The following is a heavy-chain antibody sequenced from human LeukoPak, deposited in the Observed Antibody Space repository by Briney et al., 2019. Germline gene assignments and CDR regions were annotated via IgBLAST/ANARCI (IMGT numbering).Heavy chain of an antibody. CDR3: ARGLGEGYPDH. Sequence: PSETLSLTCAVHGGSFSNFYWTWMRQPPGKGLEWIGENTHSGRTSYNPSLRSRATISVDTSNYQFSLKLSSVTAADTAVYYCARGLGEGYPDHWGQGTLVTVSS. D-gene: IGHD5-24*01. V-gene: IGHV4-34*01. CDR2: NTHSGRT. J-gene: IGHJ4*02. CDR1: GGSFSNFY.